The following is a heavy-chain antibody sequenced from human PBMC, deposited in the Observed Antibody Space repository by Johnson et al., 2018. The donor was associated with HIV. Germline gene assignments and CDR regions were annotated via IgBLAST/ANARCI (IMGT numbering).Heavy chain of an antibody. J-gene: IGHJ3*02. D-gene: IGHD2-15*01. Sequence: QVQLVESGGGVVQPGRSLRLSCAASGFTFSSYAMHWVRQAPGNVLEWVAVISYDGSNKYYADSVKGRFTISRDNSKNTLYLQMNSLRAEDTAVYNPPKEGFTSCRATQRGAFDIGCQGHMVTVSS. CDR3: PKEGFTSCRATQRGAFDI. V-gene: IGHV3-30-3*01. CDR2: ISYDGSNK. CDR1: GFTFSSYA.